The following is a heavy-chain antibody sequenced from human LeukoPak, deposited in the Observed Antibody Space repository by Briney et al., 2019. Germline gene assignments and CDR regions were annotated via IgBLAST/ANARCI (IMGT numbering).Heavy chain of an antibody. J-gene: IGHJ6*02. CDR2: INHSGST. CDR1: GGSFSGYY. CDR3: ASENSSSWYGGGMDV. V-gene: IGHV4-34*01. D-gene: IGHD6-13*01. Sequence: NPSGTLSLTCAVYGGSFSGYYWSWIRQPPGKGLEWIGEINHSGSTNYNPSLKSRVTISVDTSKNQFSLKLSSVTAAGTAVYYCASENSSSWYGGGMDVWGQGTTVTVSS.